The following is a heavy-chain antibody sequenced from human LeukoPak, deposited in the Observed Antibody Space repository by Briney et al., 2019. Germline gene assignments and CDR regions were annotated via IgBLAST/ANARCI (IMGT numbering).Heavy chain of an antibody. Sequence: GGSLRLSCAASGFTVSDNYMTWVRQAPGKGLGWVSSIYNTGATHYAESVKGRFTISRDNSKNTLFLQMNSLRAEDMAVYYCARIEWERLGRAFDIWGQGTMVTVSS. V-gene: IGHV3-53*01. CDR2: IYNTGAT. CDR3: ARIEWERLGRAFDI. J-gene: IGHJ3*02. D-gene: IGHD1-26*01. CDR1: GFTVSDNY.